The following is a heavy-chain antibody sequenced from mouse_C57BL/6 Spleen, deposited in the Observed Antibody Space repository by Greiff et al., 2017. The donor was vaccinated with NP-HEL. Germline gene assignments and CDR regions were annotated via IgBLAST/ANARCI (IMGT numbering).Heavy chain of an antibody. CDR2: IDPETGGT. CDR1: GYTFTDYE. J-gene: IGHJ2*01. V-gene: IGHV1-15*01. CDR3: TRSITTVGARGYFDY. Sequence: QVQLQQSGAELVRPGASVTLSCKASGYTFTDYEMHWVKQTPVHGLEWIGAIDPETGGTAYNQKFKGKAILTADKSSSTAYMALRSLTSEDSAVYYGTRSITTVGARGYFDYWGQGTTLTVAS. D-gene: IGHD1-1*01.